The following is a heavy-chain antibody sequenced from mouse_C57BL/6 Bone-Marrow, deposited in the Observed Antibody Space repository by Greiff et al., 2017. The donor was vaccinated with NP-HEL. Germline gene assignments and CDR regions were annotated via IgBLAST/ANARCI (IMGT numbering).Heavy chain of an antibody. J-gene: IGHJ2*01. Sequence: QVQLQQSGAELMKPGASVKLSCKATGYTFTGYWIEWVKQRPGHGLEWIGEILPGSGSTNYNEKFKGKATFTADTSSNTAYMQLSSLTTEDAAIYYCARERGIYYGRRDFDYWGQGTTLTVSS. CDR1: GYTFTGYW. D-gene: IGHD1-1*01. CDR2: ILPGSGST. CDR3: ARERGIYYGRRDFDY. V-gene: IGHV1-9*01.